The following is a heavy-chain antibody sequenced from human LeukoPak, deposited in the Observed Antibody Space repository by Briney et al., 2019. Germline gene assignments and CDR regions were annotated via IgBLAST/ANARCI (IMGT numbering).Heavy chain of an antibody. D-gene: IGHD4-17*01. V-gene: IGHV3-48*03. CDR2: ISSSGSTI. J-gene: IGHJ3*02. Sequence: PGGSLRLSCAASGFTFSSYEMNWVRQAPGKGLEWVSYISSSGSTIYYADSVKGRFTISRDNAKNSLYLQMNSLRAEDTAVYYCAGGSTVRTAHDAFDIWGQGTMVTVSS. CDR3: AGGSTVRTAHDAFDI. CDR1: GFTFSSYE.